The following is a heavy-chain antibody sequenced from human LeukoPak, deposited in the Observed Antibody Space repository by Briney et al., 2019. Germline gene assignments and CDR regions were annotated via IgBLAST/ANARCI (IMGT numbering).Heavy chain of an antibody. CDR2: IHDTGST. V-gene: IGHV4-59*11. J-gene: IGHJ4*02. Sequence: SETLSLTCSVSGGSLSSHYWSWIRQPPGKGLELIGHIHDTGSTFYNPSLRGRVTISLDTSNNQFSLKLTSMTAADTAVYYCARGYYYGSGSYPLDYWGQGTLVTVSS. CDR1: GGSLSSHY. CDR3: ARGYYYGSGSYPLDY. D-gene: IGHD3-10*01.